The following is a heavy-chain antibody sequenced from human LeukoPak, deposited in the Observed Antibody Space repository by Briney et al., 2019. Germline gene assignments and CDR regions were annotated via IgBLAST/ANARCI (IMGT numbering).Heavy chain of an antibody. Sequence: GGSLRLSCAASGFTFSSYEMNWVRQAPGKGLEWVSYISSSGSTIYYADSVKGRFTISRDNAKNSLYLQMNSLRAEDTAVYYCARAIFGVVIPTQFLFDYWGQGTLVTVSS. V-gene: IGHV3-48*03. CDR1: GFTFSSYE. D-gene: IGHD3-3*01. CDR2: ISSSGSTI. J-gene: IGHJ4*02. CDR3: ARAIFGVVIPTQFLFDY.